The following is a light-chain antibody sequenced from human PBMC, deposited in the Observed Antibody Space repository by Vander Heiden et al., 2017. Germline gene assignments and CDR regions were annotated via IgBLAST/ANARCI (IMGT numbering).Light chain of an antibody. CDR1: SSNIGAGYD. CDR2: GNS. CDR3: QSYDSSRSGYV. Sequence: QSVLTQPPSVSGAPGQRVTISCTGSSSNIGAGYDVHWYQQLPGTAPKLLIYGNSNRPSGVPDRFSGSKTGTPTSLAITGLQAEDEADYYCQSYDSSRSGYVFGTGTKVTVL. V-gene: IGLV1-40*01. J-gene: IGLJ1*01.